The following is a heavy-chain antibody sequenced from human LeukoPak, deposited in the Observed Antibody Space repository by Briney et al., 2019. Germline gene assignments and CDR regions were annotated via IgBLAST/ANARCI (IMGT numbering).Heavy chain of an antibody. CDR3: ARDRSPGRGHYYYYMDV. CDR1: GASIDVYY. Sequence: SETLSLTCAVSGASIDVYYWSWIRQPPGKGLEWIGYIYYSGSTNYNPSLKSRVTISVDTSKNQFSLKLSSVTAADTAVYYCARDRSPGRGHYYYYMDVWGKGTTVTVSS. V-gene: IGHV4-59*01. CDR2: IYYSGST. J-gene: IGHJ6*03. D-gene: IGHD3-10*01.